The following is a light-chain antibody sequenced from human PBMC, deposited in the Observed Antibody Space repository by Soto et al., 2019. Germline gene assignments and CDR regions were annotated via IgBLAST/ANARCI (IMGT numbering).Light chain of an antibody. CDR3: QQSYSRPPT. CDR2: GAS. Sequence: EIVMKQSPATLSVSPGESATLLCRASQSVDNSHVAWYQQRRGLPPRLLIYGASNRATGIPDRFSGSRSGPDFTLTISSLQPEDFATYYCQQSYSRPPTFGQGTKVDIK. V-gene: IGKV3D-15*02. J-gene: IGKJ1*01. CDR1: QSVDNSH.